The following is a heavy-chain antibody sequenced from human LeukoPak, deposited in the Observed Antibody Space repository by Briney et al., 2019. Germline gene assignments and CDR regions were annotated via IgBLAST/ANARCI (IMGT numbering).Heavy chain of an antibody. Sequence: ASVKVSCKASGYTFTSYDINWVRQATGQGLEWMGWMNPNSGNTGYAQKFQGRVTMTRNTSISTAYMELSSLRSEDTAVYYCATVFAEHNWFDPFGQGTLVIVSS. CDR3: ATVFAEHNWFDP. D-gene: IGHD3-3*01. CDR1: GYTFTSYD. J-gene: IGHJ5*02. CDR2: MNPNSGNT. V-gene: IGHV1-8*01.